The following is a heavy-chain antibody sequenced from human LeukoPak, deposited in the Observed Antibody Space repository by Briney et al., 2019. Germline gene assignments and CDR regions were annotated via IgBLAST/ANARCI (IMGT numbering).Heavy chain of an antibody. CDR2: IYTSGST. J-gene: IGHJ6*03. D-gene: IGHD2-2*01. Sequence: SETLSLTCTVSGGSISSYYWSWIRQPAGKGLEWIGRIYTSGSTNYNPSLKSRVTISVDKSKNQFSLKLSSVTAADTAVYSCARGDIVVVPAAKVSNYYYMDVWGKGTTVTVSS. CDR3: ARGDIVVVPAAKVSNYYYMDV. V-gene: IGHV4-4*07. CDR1: GGSISSYY.